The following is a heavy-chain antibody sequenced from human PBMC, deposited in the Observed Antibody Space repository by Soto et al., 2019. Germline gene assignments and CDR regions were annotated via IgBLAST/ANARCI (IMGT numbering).Heavy chain of an antibody. CDR2: ISYDGSNK. CDR3: ARDSMIDAFDI. J-gene: IGHJ3*02. V-gene: IGHV3-30-3*01. CDR1: GFTCSSYA. D-gene: IGHD3-22*01. Sequence: QVQLVEYGGGVVQPGRSLRLSCAASGFTCSSYAMHWVRQAPGKGLEWVAVISYDGSNKYYADSVKGRFTISRDNSKNTLYLQMHSMRAEDTAVYYCARDSMIDAFDIWGQGTMVTVSS.